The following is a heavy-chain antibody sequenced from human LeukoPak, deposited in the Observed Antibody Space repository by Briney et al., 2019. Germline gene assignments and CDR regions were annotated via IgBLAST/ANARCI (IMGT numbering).Heavy chain of an antibody. V-gene: IGHV3-74*01. Sequence: PGGSLRLSCATSGFTFSSYWMHWVRQAPGKGLVWVSRINSDGSSTSYADSVKGRFTISRDNAKNTLYLQMNSLRAEDTAVCYCARSYGDVTPFDYWGQGTLVTVSS. J-gene: IGHJ4*02. CDR1: GFTFSSYW. D-gene: IGHD4-17*01. CDR3: ARSYGDVTPFDY. CDR2: INSDGSST.